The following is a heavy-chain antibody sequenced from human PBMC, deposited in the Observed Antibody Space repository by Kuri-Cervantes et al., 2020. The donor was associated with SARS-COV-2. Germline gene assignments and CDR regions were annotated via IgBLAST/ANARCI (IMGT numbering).Heavy chain of an antibody. CDR1: GYTFINFD. J-gene: IGHJ6*02. CDR2: ISAYNGNT. V-gene: IGHV1-18*01. Sequence: ASVKVSCKASGYTFINFDLNWVRQAPGQGLEWMGRISAYNGNTNYAQKFQSRVTMTTDTSTSTAYMDLRSLRSDDTAVYYCARSGTAPYYYYGMDVWGQGTTVTVSS. D-gene: IGHD3-10*01. CDR3: ARSGTAPYYYYGMDV.